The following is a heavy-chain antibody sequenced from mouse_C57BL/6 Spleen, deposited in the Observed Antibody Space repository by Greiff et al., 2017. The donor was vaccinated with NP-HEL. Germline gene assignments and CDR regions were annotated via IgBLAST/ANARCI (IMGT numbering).Heavy chain of an antibody. Sequence: EVQLHESGSVLVKPGASVKMSCKASGYTFTDYYMNWVKQSHGKSLEWIGVINPYNGGTSYNQKFKGKATLTVDKSSSKAYMELNSLTSEDSAVYYCARRRDGYFFFDYWGQGTTLTVSS. CDR3: ARRRDGYFFFDY. J-gene: IGHJ2*01. CDR2: INPYNGGT. V-gene: IGHV1-19*01. D-gene: IGHD2-3*01. CDR1: GYTFTDYY.